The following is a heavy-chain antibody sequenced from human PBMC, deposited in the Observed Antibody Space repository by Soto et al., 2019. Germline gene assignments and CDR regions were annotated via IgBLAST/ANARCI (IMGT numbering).Heavy chain of an antibody. CDR2: IYATGTT. Sequence: SETLSLTCTVSGASISGFYWSWIRKSAGKGLEWIGRIYATGTTDYNPSLKSRVMMSVDTSKKQFSLKLRSVTAADTAVYYCVRDGTKTLRDCFDPWGQGISVTVSS. J-gene: IGHJ5*02. V-gene: IGHV4-4*07. D-gene: IGHD1-1*01. CDR3: VRDGTKTLRDCFDP. CDR1: GASISGFY.